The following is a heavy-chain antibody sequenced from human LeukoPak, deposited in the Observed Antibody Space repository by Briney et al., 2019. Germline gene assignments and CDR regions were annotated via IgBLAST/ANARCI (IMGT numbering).Heavy chain of an antibody. CDR2: ISAYNGNT. Sequence: ASVKVSCKASGYTFTSYGVSWVRQAPGQGLGWMGWISAYNGNTNYAQKLQGRVTMTTDTSTSTAYMELRSLRSDDTAVYYCARDSPYCSSTSCYRWFDPWGQGTLVTVSS. D-gene: IGHD2-2*02. CDR1: GYTFTSYG. CDR3: ARDSPYCSSTSCYRWFDP. V-gene: IGHV1-18*01. J-gene: IGHJ5*02.